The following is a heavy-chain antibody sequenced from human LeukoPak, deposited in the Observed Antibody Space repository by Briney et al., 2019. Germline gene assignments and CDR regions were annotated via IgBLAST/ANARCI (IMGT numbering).Heavy chain of an antibody. V-gene: IGHV4-34*01. CDR3: ARGRGSSSWMYFDY. Sequence: SETLSLTCAAYGGSFSGYYWSWIRQPPGKGLEWIGEINHSGSTNYNPSLKSRVTISVDTSKNQFSLKLSSVTAADTAVYYCARGRGSSSWMYFDYWGQGTLVTVSS. CDR1: GGSFSGYY. D-gene: IGHD6-13*01. J-gene: IGHJ4*02. CDR2: INHSGST.